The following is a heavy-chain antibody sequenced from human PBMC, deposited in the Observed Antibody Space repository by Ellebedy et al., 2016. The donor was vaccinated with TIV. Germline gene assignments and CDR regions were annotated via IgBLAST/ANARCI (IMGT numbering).Heavy chain of an antibody. Sequence: SETLSLTXAVYGGSFSGYYWSWIRQPPGKGLEWIGEINHSGSTNYNPSLKSRVTISVDTSKNQFSLKLSSVTAADTAVYYCARGGGYCTGASCYNDYWGQGALVTVSS. CDR3: ARGGGYCTGASCYNDY. V-gene: IGHV4-34*01. J-gene: IGHJ4*02. CDR1: GGSFSGYY. CDR2: INHSGST. D-gene: IGHD2-2*02.